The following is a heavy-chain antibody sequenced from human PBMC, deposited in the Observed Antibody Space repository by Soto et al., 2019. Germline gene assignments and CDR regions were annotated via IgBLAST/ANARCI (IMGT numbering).Heavy chain of an antibody. CDR2: IIPIFTKP. V-gene: IGHV1-69*01. D-gene: IGHD2-2*01. CDR3: ARTGDIVVVGDFYYGMDV. Sequence: QVQLVQSGAEVKMSGSSVKVSCTASGGTFDTYALSWVRQAPGQGLEWLGGIIPIFTKPTYARKFQGRITITADEATTTVYLDLSSLTSADTAVYYCARTGDIVVVGDFYYGMDVWGQGTTVIVSS. CDR1: GGTFDTYA. J-gene: IGHJ6*02.